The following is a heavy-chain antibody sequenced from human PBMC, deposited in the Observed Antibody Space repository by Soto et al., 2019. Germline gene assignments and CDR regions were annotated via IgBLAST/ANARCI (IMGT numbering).Heavy chain of an antibody. CDR3: TRDFDFNTAC. D-gene: IGHD5-18*01. V-gene: IGHV3-74*01. J-gene: IGHJ4*02. CDR2: ISPDASIT. CDR1: GFAVSSHY. Sequence: GGSLRLSCAASGFAVSSHYFYWVRQTPGKGLVWVSRISPDASITGYADSVRGRFTISRDNAMNTLYLQMNSLRAEDTAVYYCTRDFDFNTACWGQGTLVTVSS.